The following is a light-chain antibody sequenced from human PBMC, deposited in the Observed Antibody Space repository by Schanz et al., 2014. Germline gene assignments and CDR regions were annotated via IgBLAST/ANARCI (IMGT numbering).Light chain of an antibody. V-gene: IGKV3-20*01. CDR2: GAS. Sequence: EIVLTQSPGTLSLSPGERATLSCRASQSVSSTYLAWYQQRPGQAPRLLIYGASSRATGIPDRFSGSGSGTDFTLTISRREPEDFAVYYCQHYGSSPFFGQGTKLEIK. CDR1: QSVSSTY. CDR3: QHYGSSPF. J-gene: IGKJ2*01.